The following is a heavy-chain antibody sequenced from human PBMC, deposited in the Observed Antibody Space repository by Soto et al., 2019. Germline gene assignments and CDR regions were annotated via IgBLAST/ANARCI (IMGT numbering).Heavy chain of an antibody. V-gene: IGHV3-23*01. CDR3: AKGDSAWNGCLDY. CDR1: GFTFSTYA. CDR2: ISSSGGTT. Sequence: LRLSCAVSGFTFSTYAMSWVRQAPGKGLEWVSAISSSGGTTYDADSVKGRSTISRDNSKNTLYLQMNSLRAEDTAVYYCAKGDSAWNGCLDYWGQGTRVTVSS. J-gene: IGHJ4*02. D-gene: IGHD1-1*01.